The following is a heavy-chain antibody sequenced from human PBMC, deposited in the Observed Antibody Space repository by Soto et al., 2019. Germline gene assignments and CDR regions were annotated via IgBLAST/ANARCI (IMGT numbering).Heavy chain of an antibody. Sequence: QVQLVQSGAEVKKPGASVKVSCKASGYTFTSYYMHWVRQAPGQGLEWMGIINPSGGSTSYAQKFQGRVTMPRDTSTSTGYMELSSLRSEDTAVYYCARDALAYYYGMDVWGQGTTVTVSS. CDR3: ARDALAYYYGMDV. CDR2: INPSGGST. CDR1: GYTFTSYY. J-gene: IGHJ6*02. V-gene: IGHV1-46*01.